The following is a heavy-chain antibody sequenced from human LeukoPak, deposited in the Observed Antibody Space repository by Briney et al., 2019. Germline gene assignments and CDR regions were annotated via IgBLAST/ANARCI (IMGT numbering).Heavy chain of an antibody. CDR1: GFTFSTYA. CDR2: ISGGGGTT. Sequence: GGSLRLSCAASGFTFSTYAMSWVRQAPGKGLEWVSAISGGGGTTYYAVSVKGRFTISRDNSKNTLYLQMNSLRAEDTAVYYCAKALKTIAAAVFDAFDIWGQGTMVTVSS. J-gene: IGHJ3*02. CDR3: AKALKTIAAAVFDAFDI. V-gene: IGHV3-23*01. D-gene: IGHD6-13*01.